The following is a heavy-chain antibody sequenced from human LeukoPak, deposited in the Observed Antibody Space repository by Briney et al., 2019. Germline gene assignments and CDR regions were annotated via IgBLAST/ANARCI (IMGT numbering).Heavy chain of an antibody. CDR2: IWYDGSNK. V-gene: IGHV3-33*01. Sequence: GGSLRLSCAASGFTFSSYGMHWVRQAPGKGLEWVAVIWYDGSNKYYADSVKGRFTISRDNSKNTLYLQMNSLRAEDTAVYYCAREDYSTYAPYFDYWGQGPLVTVSS. J-gene: IGHJ4*02. D-gene: IGHD4-4*01. CDR1: GFTFSSYG. CDR3: AREDYSTYAPYFDY.